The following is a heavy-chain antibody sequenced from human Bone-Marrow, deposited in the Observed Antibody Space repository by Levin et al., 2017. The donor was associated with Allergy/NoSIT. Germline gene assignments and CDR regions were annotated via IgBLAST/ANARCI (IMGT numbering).Heavy chain of an antibody. Sequence: LRLSCTVSGASISSNDYYWSWIRQPPGKGLEWIGYIYSSGNTHYNPSLKSRVTMSLDASKNQISLKLNSVTAADTAVYYCARDHDYYDSSGYDIVYYGMDVWGQGTTVTVSS. CDR1: GASISSNDYY. CDR3: ARDHDYYDSSGYDIVYYGMDV. D-gene: IGHD3-22*01. J-gene: IGHJ6*02. CDR2: IYSSGNT. V-gene: IGHV4-30-4*01.